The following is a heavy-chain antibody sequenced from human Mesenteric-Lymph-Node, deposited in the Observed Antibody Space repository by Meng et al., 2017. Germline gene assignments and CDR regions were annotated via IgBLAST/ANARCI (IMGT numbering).Heavy chain of an antibody. CDR1: GYTFTTYD. D-gene: IGHD3-22*01. CDR2: MNPNSGDT. CDR3: ARYHGTYYDDAFDI. J-gene: IGHJ3*02. Sequence: ASVKVSCKSSGYTFTTYDIHWVRQPTGQGLEWMGWMNPNSGDTGYAQKFQGRVTITRDTSIDTAYMELSRLRSDDTAVYYCARYHGTYYDDAFDIWGQGTMVTVSS. V-gene: IGHV1-8*03.